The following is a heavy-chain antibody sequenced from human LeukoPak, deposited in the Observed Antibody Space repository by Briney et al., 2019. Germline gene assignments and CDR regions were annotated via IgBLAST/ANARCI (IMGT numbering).Heavy chain of an antibody. Sequence: ASVKVSCKASGYTFTGYYMHWVRQAPGQGLEWMGWINPNSGGTNYAQKFQGRVTMTRDTSISTAYMELSRLRSDDTAVYYCARDLLTRGGSTYYFDYWGQGTLVTVSS. CDR3: ARDLLTRGGSTYYFDY. V-gene: IGHV1-2*02. J-gene: IGHJ4*02. CDR2: INPNSGGT. CDR1: GYTFTGYY. D-gene: IGHD2-15*01.